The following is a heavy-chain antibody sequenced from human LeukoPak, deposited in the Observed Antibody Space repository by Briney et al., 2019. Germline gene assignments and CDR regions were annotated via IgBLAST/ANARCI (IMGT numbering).Heavy chain of an antibody. CDR3: ARDIETYYDYVWGSYRLDY. Sequence: ASVKVSCKASGYTFTGYYMHWVRQAPGQGLEWMGWINPNSGGTNYAQKFQGRVTMTRDTSISPAYMELSRLRSDDTAVYYCARDIETYYDYVWGSYRLDYWGQGTLVTVSS. J-gene: IGHJ4*02. CDR1: GYTFTGYY. CDR2: INPNSGGT. D-gene: IGHD3-16*02. V-gene: IGHV1-2*02.